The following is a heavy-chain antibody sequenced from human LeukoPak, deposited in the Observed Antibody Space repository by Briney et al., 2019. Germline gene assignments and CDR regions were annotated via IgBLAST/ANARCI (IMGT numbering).Heavy chain of an antibody. D-gene: IGHD4-23*01. Sequence: GGPLRLSCAASGFTFSSYWMNWVRQAPGKGLVWVSHIASDGSSTTYADSVKGRFSISRDNAKNTLYLQMNSLRVEDTAVYYCARGRPHGNDYWGQGTLVTVSP. CDR3: ARGRPHGNDY. V-gene: IGHV3-74*01. J-gene: IGHJ4*02. CDR2: IASDGSST. CDR1: GFTFSSYW.